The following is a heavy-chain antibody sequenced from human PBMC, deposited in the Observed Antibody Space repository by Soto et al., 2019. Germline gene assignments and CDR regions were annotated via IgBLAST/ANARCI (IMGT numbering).Heavy chain of an antibody. J-gene: IGHJ3*02. Sequence: SETLSLTCAVYGGSFTDYYWSWIRQPPGKGLEWIGEIIHSGSTNFNSSLTSRASLSVDTSKNQVSLNLTSVTGADTAVYYCARGFRGGSSAKRASLTGKDAFDIWGQGTLVTVSS. V-gene: IGHV4-34*01. CDR2: IIHSGST. CDR3: ARGFRGGSSAKRASLTGKDAFDI. D-gene: IGHD3-9*01. CDR1: GGSFTDYY.